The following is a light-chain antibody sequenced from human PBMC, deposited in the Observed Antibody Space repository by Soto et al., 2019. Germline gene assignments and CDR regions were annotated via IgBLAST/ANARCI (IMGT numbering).Light chain of an antibody. Sequence: ETVMTQSPATLSASPGGRATLSCRASQSISDTLAWYQHKPGQAPRLLIYGASARATGFPARFSGSGSGTDFTLTISSLQSEDFAVYYCQQYNNWPWTFGQGTKVEIK. J-gene: IGKJ1*01. CDR1: QSISDT. V-gene: IGKV3-15*01. CDR2: GAS. CDR3: QQYNNWPWT.